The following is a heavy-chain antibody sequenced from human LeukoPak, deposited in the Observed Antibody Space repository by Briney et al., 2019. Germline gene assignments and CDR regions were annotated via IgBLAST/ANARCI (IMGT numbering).Heavy chain of an antibody. CDR1: GFTFSSYS. CDR2: ISSSSSYI. CDR3: ARDPQQLTTLPDY. D-gene: IGHD6-13*01. V-gene: IGHV3-21*03. J-gene: IGHJ4*02. Sequence: GKSLRLSCAASGFTFSSYSMNWVRQAPGKGLEWVSSISSSSSYIYYADSVKGRFTISRDNAKNSLYLQMNSLRAEDTAVYYCARDPQQLTTLPDYWGQGTLVTVSS.